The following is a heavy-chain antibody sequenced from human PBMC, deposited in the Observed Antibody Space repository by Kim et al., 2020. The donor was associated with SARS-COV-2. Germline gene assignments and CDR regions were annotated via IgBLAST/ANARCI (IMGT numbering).Heavy chain of an antibody. CDR3: TTVKRGDSRGWYEWGDWYYFDY. V-gene: IGHV3-15*01. J-gene: IGHJ4*02. D-gene: IGHD6-19*01. CDR2: IKSKTDGGTT. Sequence: GGSLRLSCAASGFTFSNAWMSWVRQAPGKGLEWVGRIKSKTDGGTTDYAAPVKGRFTIYRDDSKNTLYLQMNSLKTEDTAVYYCTTVKRGDSRGWYEWGDWYYFDYWGQGTLVTVSS. CDR1: GFTFSNAW.